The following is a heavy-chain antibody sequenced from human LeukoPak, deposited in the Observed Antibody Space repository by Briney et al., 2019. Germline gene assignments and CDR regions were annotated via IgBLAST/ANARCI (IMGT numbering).Heavy chain of an antibody. CDR2: IKKDGSDK. CDR1: GFTFRSHS. V-gene: IGHV3-7*01. D-gene: IGHD6-19*01. CDR3: AKVVDGY. J-gene: IGHJ4*02. Sequence: PGGSLRLSCAASGFTFRSHSMSWVRQAPGKGLEWVATIKKDGSDKYYVDSVRGRFTISRDNARNSLFLQMNSLRVEDTAIYYCAKVVDGYWGQGTLVTVS.